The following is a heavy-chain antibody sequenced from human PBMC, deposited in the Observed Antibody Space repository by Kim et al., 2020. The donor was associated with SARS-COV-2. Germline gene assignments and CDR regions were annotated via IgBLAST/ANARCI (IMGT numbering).Heavy chain of an antibody. V-gene: IGHV3-9*01. J-gene: IGHJ4*02. CDR3: AKDSQGADPHRPFFDY. D-gene: IGHD3-16*01. Sequence: SVTGRFTNSRDNAKNSLYLQMNSLRAEDTALYYCAKDSQGADPHRPFFDYWGQGTLVTVSS.